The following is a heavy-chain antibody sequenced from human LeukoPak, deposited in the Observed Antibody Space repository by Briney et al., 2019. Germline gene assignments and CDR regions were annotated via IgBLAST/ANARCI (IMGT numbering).Heavy chain of an antibody. CDR1: GGTFSSYA. CDR3: ARERVAITMIRGALGWFDP. J-gene: IGHJ5*02. D-gene: IGHD3-10*01. CDR2: IIPIFGTA. Sequence: ASVKVSCKASGGTFSSYAISWVRQAPGQGLEWMGGIIPIFGTANYAQKFQGRVTITADESTSTAYMELSSLRSEDTAVYYCARERVAITMIRGALGWFDPWGQGTLVTVSS. V-gene: IGHV1-69*13.